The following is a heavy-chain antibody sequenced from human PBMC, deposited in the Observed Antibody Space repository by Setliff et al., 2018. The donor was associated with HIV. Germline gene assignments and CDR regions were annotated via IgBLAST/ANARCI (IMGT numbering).Heavy chain of an antibody. V-gene: IGHV3-43D*03. CDR3: AKAYAKWAVGAMAGYFDY. Sequence: HPGGSLRLSCAASGFTFDDYALHWVRQAPGKGLEWVSLISWDGTTTYYTDSVKGRFTISRDNSKNSLYLQMDSLRSEDTAFYYCAKAYAKWAVGAMAGYFDYCGQGTLVIVSS. CDR2: ISWDGTTT. CDR1: GFTFDDYA. J-gene: IGHJ4*02. D-gene: IGHD1-26*01.